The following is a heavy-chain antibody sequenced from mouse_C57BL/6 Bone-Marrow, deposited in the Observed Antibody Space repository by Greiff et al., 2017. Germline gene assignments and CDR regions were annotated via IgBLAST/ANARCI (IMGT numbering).Heavy chain of an antibody. D-gene: IGHD1-1*01. CDR2: ISYDGSN. J-gene: IGHJ1*03. Sequence: VQLKESGPGLVKPSQSLSLTCSVTGYSITSGYYWNWIRQFPGNKLEWMGYISYDGSNNYNPSLKNRISITRDTSKNQFFLKLNSVTTEDTATYYCAEITTVVGWYFDVWGTGTTVTVSS. V-gene: IGHV3-6*01. CDR1: GYSITSGYY. CDR3: AEITTVVGWYFDV.